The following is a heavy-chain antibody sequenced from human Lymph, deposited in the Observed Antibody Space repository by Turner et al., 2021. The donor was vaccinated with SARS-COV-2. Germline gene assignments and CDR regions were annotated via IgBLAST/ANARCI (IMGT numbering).Heavy chain of an antibody. CDR2: IRSRSSYI. CDR1: GFTFSSYS. Sequence: EVQLVESGGGLVKPGGSLRLSCAASGFTFSSYSMNWVRQAPGKGLEWVSSIRSRSSYIYNADSVKGRFTISRENAKNSLYLQMNSLRAEDTAVYYCARDYYDFWSGYNSYYYGMDVWGQGTTVTVSS. V-gene: IGHV3-21*01. CDR3: ARDYYDFWSGYNSYYYGMDV. J-gene: IGHJ6*02. D-gene: IGHD3-3*01.